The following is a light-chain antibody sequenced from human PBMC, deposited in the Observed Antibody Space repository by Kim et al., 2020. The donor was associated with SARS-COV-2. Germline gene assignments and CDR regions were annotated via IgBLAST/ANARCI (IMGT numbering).Light chain of an antibody. CDR1: QSVTSSF. Sequence: SPGQRATLSCRASQSVTSSFLAWYQQKPGQAPRLLIYGASSRATGIADRFSGRGSGTDFTLTISRLQPEDFAVYYCQQYGDLPLTFGGGTKVDI. V-gene: IGKV3-20*01. CDR3: QQYGDLPLT. J-gene: IGKJ4*01. CDR2: GAS.